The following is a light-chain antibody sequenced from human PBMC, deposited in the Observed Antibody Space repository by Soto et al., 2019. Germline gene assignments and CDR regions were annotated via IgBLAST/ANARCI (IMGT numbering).Light chain of an antibody. Sequence: EIVLTQSPGTLSLSPGERATLSCRASQSVSSSYLSWYQQKPGQAPRLHIYGASSRATGIPDRFSGSGSGTDFTLSISRLEPEDFAVYYCQQFGRYRTFGQGTKVEIK. CDR1: QSVSSSY. V-gene: IGKV3-20*01. CDR2: GAS. J-gene: IGKJ1*01. CDR3: QQFGRYRT.